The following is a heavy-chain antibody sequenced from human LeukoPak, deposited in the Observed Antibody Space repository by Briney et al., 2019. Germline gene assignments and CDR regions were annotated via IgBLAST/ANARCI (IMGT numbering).Heavy chain of an antibody. CDR3: ATPERGYSGYDFGS. CDR1: GYTFTGYY. CDR2: INPNSGGT. Sequence: ASVKVSCKASGYTFTGYYIHWVRLAPGQGLEWMGWINPNSGGTNYAQKFQGRVTMTRDTSISTAYMELSRLRSDDTAVYYCATPERGYSGYDFGSWGQGTLVTVSS. D-gene: IGHD5-12*01. J-gene: IGHJ4*02. V-gene: IGHV1-2*02.